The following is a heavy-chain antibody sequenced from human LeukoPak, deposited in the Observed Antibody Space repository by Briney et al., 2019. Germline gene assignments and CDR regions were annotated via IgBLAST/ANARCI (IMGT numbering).Heavy chain of an antibody. CDR2: IWYDGSNK. V-gene: IGHV3-33*01. Sequence: PGGSLRLSCAASGFTFSIYGMHWARQAPGKGREWVAVIWYDGSNKYYADSVKGRFTISRDNSKTTLYLQMNSLRAEDTVVYYCARGYDSSGYYRIGFDYWGQGTLVTVSS. CDR3: ARGYDSSGYYRIGFDY. D-gene: IGHD3-22*01. J-gene: IGHJ4*02. CDR1: GFTFSIYG.